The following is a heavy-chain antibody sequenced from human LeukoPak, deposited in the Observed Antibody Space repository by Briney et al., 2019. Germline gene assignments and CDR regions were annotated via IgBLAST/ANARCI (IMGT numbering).Heavy chain of an antibody. J-gene: IGHJ6*02. CDR3: ARDLGAAITPGYYYYYGMDV. Sequence: ASVKVSCTASGYTFTSYGISWVRQAPGQGLEWMGWISAYNGNTNYAQKLQGRVTMTTDTSTSTAYMELRSLRSDDTAVYYCARDLGAAITPGYYYYYGMDVWGQGTTVTVSS. CDR2: ISAYNGNT. CDR1: GYTFTSYG. D-gene: IGHD2-2*02. V-gene: IGHV1-18*01.